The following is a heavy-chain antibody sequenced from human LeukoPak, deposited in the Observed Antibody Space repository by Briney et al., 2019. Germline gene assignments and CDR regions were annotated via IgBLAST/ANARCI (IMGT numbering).Heavy chain of an antibody. Sequence: ASVKVSCKASGYTFTSYAMNWVRQVPGQGLEWMGWINTNTGNPTYAQGFTGRFVFSLDTSVSTAYLQISSLKAEDTAVYYCARVEITMVRGVIDYWGQGTLVTVSS. D-gene: IGHD3-10*01. CDR3: ARVEITMVRGVIDY. CDR1: GYTFTSYA. J-gene: IGHJ4*02. V-gene: IGHV7-4-1*02. CDR2: INTNTGNP.